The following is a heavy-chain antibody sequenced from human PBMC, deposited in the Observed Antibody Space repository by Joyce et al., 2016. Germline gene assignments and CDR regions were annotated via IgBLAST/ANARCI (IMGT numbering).Heavy chain of an antibody. Sequence: QVQLVQSGPEVKKPGASVTVSCKASGYAFTSFFLHWVRQAPGQGLEWMGIVNPRGGSTTSAQKFQDRVTMTRDTSTNTVYLELSSRRSDDTAVYYCARVGGYGGDSGYYFDYWGHGTLVTVSS. J-gene: IGHJ4*01. CDR3: ARVGGYGGDSGYYFDY. CDR1: GYAFTSFF. V-gene: IGHV1-46*01. CDR2: VNPRGGST. D-gene: IGHD4-23*01.